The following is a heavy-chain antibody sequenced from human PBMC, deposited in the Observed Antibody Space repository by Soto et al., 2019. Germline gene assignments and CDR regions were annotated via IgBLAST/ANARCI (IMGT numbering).Heavy chain of an antibody. V-gene: IGHV3-11*06. D-gene: IGHD3-10*01. Sequence: GGSLRLSCAASGFTFSDYYMSWIRQAPGKGLEWVSYISSSSSYTNYADSVKGRFTISRDNAKNSLYLQMNSLRAEDTAVYYCARAAYYYGSGSYYKGEDYFDYWGQGTLVTSPQ. J-gene: IGHJ4*02. CDR1: GFTFSDYY. CDR3: ARAAYYYGSGSYYKGEDYFDY. CDR2: ISSSSSYT.